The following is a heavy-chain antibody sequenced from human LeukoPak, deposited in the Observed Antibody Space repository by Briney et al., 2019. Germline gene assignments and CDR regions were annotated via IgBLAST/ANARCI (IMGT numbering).Heavy chain of an antibody. D-gene: IGHD5-18*01. V-gene: IGHV3-74*01. J-gene: IGHJ4*02. CDR2: INSDGSST. CDR3: ARESLRGSYGYGY. Sequence: GGSLRLSCAASGSTFSSYWMHWVRQAPGKGLVWVSRINSDGSSTSYADSVKGRFTISRDNAKNTLYLQMNSLRAEDTAVYYCARESLRGSYGYGYWGQGTLVTVSS. CDR1: GSTFSSYW.